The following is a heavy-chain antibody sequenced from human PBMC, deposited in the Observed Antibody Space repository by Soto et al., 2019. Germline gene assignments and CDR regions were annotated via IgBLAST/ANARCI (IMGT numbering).Heavy chain of an antibody. CDR3: ARVVCSSTSCPSYYYYGMDV. D-gene: IGHD2-2*01. Sequence: SETLSLTCTVSGGSVSSGSYYWRWIRQPPGKGLEWIGYIYYSGSTNYNPSLKSRVTISVDTSKNQFSLKLSSVTAADTAVYYCARVVCSSTSCPSYYYYGMDVWGQGTTVTVSS. CDR1: GGSVSSGSYY. CDR2: IYYSGST. V-gene: IGHV4-61*01. J-gene: IGHJ6*02.